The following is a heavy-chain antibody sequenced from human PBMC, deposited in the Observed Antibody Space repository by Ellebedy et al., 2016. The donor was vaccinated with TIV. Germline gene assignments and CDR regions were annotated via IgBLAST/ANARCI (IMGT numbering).Heavy chain of an antibody. Sequence: GESLKISXVASGFRFSDFWMNCVRQSPEKGLELVANLKHDGGEAYYPDSVQGRFTVSRDNAKNSLYLQMNSLRAEDTAVYYCTRDPERSPDLWGQGARVIVSS. V-gene: IGHV3-7*01. CDR3: TRDPERSPDL. CDR1: GFRFSDFW. D-gene: IGHD1-14*01. CDR2: LKHDGGEA. J-gene: IGHJ4*02.